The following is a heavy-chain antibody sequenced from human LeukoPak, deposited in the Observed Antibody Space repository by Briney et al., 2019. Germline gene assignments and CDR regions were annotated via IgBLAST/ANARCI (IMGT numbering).Heavy chain of an antibody. Sequence: SETLSLTCTVSGGSFSSSAYYWGWIRQPPGKGLEWVGTIYYSGTTYYNPSLKSRLTISVDTSKNQFSLKLSSVTAADTAVYYCARGTAVAGTVYYFDYWGQGTLVTVSS. CDR1: GGSFSSSAYY. CDR3: ARGTAVAGTVYYFDY. J-gene: IGHJ4*02. CDR2: IYYSGTT. V-gene: IGHV4-39*01. D-gene: IGHD6-19*01.